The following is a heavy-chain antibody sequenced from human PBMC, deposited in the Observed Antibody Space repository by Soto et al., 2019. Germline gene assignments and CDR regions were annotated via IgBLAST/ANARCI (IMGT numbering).Heavy chain of an antibody. D-gene: IGHD5-18*01. CDR1: GYTFTSYG. Sequence: QVQLVQSGAEVKKPGASVKVSCKASGYTFTSYGISWVRQAPGQGLEWMGWISAYNGNTNYAQKLQGRVTMTTDTSTSKAYMELRSLRSDDTAVYYCARTLIQLFCYYYGMDVWGQGTTVTVSS. J-gene: IGHJ6*02. V-gene: IGHV1-18*01. CDR3: ARTLIQLFCYYYGMDV. CDR2: ISAYNGNT.